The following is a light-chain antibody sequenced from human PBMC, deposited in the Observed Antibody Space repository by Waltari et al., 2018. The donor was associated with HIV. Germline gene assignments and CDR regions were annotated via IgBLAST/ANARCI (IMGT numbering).Light chain of an antibody. CDR3: SSYTSDYTYV. J-gene: IGLJ1*01. CDR2: EVS. CDR1: SSDVGGYNY. V-gene: IGLV2-14*01. Sequence: QSALTQPASVSGSPGQSITISCTGTSSDVGGYNYVSWYQHPPGKAPKLLIYEVSNRPAGVSNRFSGSKSDNTASLTISGLQAEDEADYYCSSYTSDYTYVFGSGTEVTVL.